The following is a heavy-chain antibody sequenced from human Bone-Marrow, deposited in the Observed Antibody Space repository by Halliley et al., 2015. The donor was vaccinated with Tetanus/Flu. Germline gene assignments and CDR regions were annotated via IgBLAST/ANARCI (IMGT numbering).Heavy chain of an antibody. D-gene: IGHD1-26*01. CDR3: AREAELAVGATAFDH. J-gene: IGHJ4*02. Sequence: VSIIYGDGRTYSADSVKGRFPIPRDTSKNPLFLQMNTLRAEDTAVYYCAREAELAVGATAFDHWGQGTLVIVSS. V-gene: IGHV3-53*01. CDR2: IYGDGRT.